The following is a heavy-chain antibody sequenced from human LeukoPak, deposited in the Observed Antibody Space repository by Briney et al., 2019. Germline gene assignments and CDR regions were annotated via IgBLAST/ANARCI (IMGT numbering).Heavy chain of an antibody. CDR1: GCTLSHYR. Sequence: PGGSLRLSFAASGCTLSHYRYYWLRQAPGKGLDWVSSISSSSSYIYYADSVRGRFTLSRDNPKNSLYLQTNSLRDEYTDVYDCPRAYVKPAAIVTTLWFDPWGQGTLVTVSS. CDR3: PRAYVKPAAIVTTLWFDP. D-gene: IGHD2-2*01. CDR2: ISSSSSYI. J-gene: IGHJ5*01. V-gene: IGHV3-21*01.